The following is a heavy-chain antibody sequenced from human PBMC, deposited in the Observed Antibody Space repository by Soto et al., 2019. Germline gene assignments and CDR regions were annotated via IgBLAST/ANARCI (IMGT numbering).Heavy chain of an antibody. Sequence: GGSLRLSCAASGFTFSSYAMSWVRQAPGKGLEWVSAISGSGGSTYYTDSVKGRFTISRDNSKNTLYLQMNSLRAEDTAVYYCAKEGVSYYYYYGMDVWGQGTTVTVSS. CDR1: GFTFSSYA. CDR3: AKEGVSYYYYYGMDV. V-gene: IGHV3-23*01. J-gene: IGHJ6*02. CDR2: ISGSGGST. D-gene: IGHD2-8*01.